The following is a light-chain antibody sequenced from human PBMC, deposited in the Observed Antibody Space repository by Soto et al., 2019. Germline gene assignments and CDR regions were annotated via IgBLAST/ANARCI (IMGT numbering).Light chain of an antibody. Sequence: QSALTQPASVSGSPGQSITISCTGTSSDVGGYNYVSWYLQHPGKAPKLMIYDVSNRPSGVSNRFSGSKSGNTASLTISGLQAEDEADYYCSSYTSSSTVVFGGGTKLTV. CDR1: SSDVGGYNY. CDR2: DVS. J-gene: IGLJ2*01. V-gene: IGLV2-14*01. CDR3: SSYTSSSTVV.